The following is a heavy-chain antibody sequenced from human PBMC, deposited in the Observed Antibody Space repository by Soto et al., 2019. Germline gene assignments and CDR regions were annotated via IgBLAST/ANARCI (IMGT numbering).Heavy chain of an antibody. CDR2: INGDGSST. J-gene: IGHJ4*02. CDR3: ASSNSSGWPFDY. CDR1: GFTFSGYW. V-gene: IGHV3-74*01. Sequence: GGSLRLSCAASGFTFSGYWMHWVRQAPGKGLVWVSHINGDGSSTNYADSVKGRFTISRDNAKNTLYLQMSSLRAEDTAVYYCASSNSSGWPFDYWGQGTLVTVSS. D-gene: IGHD6-19*01.